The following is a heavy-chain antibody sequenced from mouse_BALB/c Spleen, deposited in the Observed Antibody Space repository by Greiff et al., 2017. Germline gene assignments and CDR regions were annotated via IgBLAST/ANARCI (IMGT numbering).Heavy chain of an antibody. J-gene: IGHJ4*01. CDR3: AREDYAMDY. CDR2: INSNGGST. CDR1: GFTFSSYG. Sequence: EVQLVESGGGLVQPGGSLKLSCAASGFTFSSYGMSWVRQTPDKRLELVATINSNGGSTYYPDSVKGRFTISRDNAKNTLYLQMSSLKSEDTAMYYCAREDYAMDYWGQGTSVTVSS. V-gene: IGHV5-6-3*01.